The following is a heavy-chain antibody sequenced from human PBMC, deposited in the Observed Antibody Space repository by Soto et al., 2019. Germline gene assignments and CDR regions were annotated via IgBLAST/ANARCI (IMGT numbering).Heavy chain of an antibody. V-gene: IGHV4-39*07. D-gene: IGHD3-22*01. Sequence: PSETLSLTCTVSGGSISSSSYYWGWIRQPPGKGLEWIGSIYYSGSTYYNPSLKSRVTISVDTSKNQFSLTLTSVTAADTAIYYCARDPGSSGYQDTEWGQGTLVTVSS. CDR1: GGSISSSSYY. J-gene: IGHJ4*02. CDR3: ARDPGSSGYQDTE. CDR2: IYYSGST.